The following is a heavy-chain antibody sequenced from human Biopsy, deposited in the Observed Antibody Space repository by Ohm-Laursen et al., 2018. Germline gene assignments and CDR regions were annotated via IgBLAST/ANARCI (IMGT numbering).Heavy chain of an antibody. D-gene: IGHD3-3*01. CDR1: GFSFSLYA. J-gene: IGHJ3*01. CDR2: IAYDGSYT. CDR3: AKEAFQSPGSYAFEL. Sequence: SLRLSCAASGFSFSLYAMHWVRQAPGKGLEWVALIAYDGSYTKYTDSVKGRFTISRDNLRNKVDLQMSSLRADDTAVYFCAKEAFQSPGSYAFELWGQGTTVLVSS. V-gene: IGHV3-30*18.